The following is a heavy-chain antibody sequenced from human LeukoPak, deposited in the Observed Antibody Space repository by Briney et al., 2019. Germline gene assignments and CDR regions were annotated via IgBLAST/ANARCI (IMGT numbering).Heavy chain of an antibody. J-gene: IGHJ5*02. D-gene: IGHD3-10*01. Sequence: SETLSLTCAVYGGSFSGYYWSWIRQPPGKGLEWIGEINHSGSTNYNPSLKSRVTISVDTSKNQFSLKLGSVTAADTAVYYCARVIPTTYYYGSGSYKYNWFDPWGQGTLVTVSS. CDR1: GGSFSGYY. V-gene: IGHV4-34*01. CDR2: INHSGST. CDR3: ARVIPTTYYYGSGSYKYNWFDP.